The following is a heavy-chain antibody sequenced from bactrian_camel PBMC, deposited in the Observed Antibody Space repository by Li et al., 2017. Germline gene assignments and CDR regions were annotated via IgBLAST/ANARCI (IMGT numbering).Heavy chain of an antibody. J-gene: IGHJ6*01. CDR1: GDTYRKYC. CDR2: ISTGGGS. D-gene: IGHD5*01. CDR3: AAEYYGGATCQNTAPDNFAT. Sequence: VQLVESGGGSVQAGGSLRLSCAASGDTYRKYCMAWFRQAPGKEREWVARISTGGGSYYADSVKGRFTISQDDAKNTVYLQMSSLKPEDTAMYYCAAEYYGGATCQNTAPDNFATWGQGTQVTVS. V-gene: IGHV3S40*01.